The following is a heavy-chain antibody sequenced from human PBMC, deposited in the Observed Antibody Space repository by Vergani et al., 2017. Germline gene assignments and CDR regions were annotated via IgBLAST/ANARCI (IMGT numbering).Heavy chain of an antibody. CDR3: AREDDSSGYYDYFDY. V-gene: IGHV1-46*01. J-gene: IGHJ4*02. Sequence: VQLVESGAEVKKPGASVKVSCKASGYSFTSYYMHWVRQAPGQGLEWMGIINPSGGSTSYAQKFQGRVTMTRDTSTSTVYMELSSLRSEDTAVYYCAREDDSSGYYDYFDYWGQGTLVTVSS. CDR2: INPSGGST. CDR1: GYSFTSYY. D-gene: IGHD3-22*01.